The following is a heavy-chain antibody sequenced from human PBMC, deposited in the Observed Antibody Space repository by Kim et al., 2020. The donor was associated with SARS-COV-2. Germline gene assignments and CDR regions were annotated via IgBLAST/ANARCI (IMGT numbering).Heavy chain of an antibody. CDR1: GGSISNYY. Sequence: SETLSLTCTVSGGSISNYYWSWIRQPPGKGLEWIGYIYYSGSTNYNPSLKSRVTISLDSYKNQFSLKLSSATAADTAAYFCPRDYYDSSGFFGYSYDMDV. D-gene: IGHD3-22*01. CDR3: PRDYYDSSGFFGYSYDMDV. CDR2: IYYSGST. J-gene: IGHJ6*01. V-gene: IGHV4-59*13.